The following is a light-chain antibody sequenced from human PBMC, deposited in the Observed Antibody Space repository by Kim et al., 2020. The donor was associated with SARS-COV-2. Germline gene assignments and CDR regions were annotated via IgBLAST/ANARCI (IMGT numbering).Light chain of an antibody. V-gene: IGKV3-20*01. CDR2: STS. CDR1: QSVSSNY. Sequence: PGEGATLSCRASQSVSSNYLAWYQQKPGQPPRLLIYSTSSRATGIPDRFSGRGSGTDFTLTISRLEPEDFAVYYCQQYDTSPRTFGQGTK. CDR3: QQYDTSPRT. J-gene: IGKJ1*01.